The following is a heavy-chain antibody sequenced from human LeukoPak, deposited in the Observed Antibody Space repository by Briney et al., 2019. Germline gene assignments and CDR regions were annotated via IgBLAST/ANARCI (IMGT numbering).Heavy chain of an antibody. Sequence: GGSLRLSCAASGFTFSSYSMNWVRQAPGKGLEWVSSISSSSRYIYYADSVKGRFTISRDNAKNSLYLQMNSLRAEDTAVYYCARVDDDFWSGQHCYYYGMDVWGQGTTVTVSS. CDR3: ARVDDDFWSGQHCYYYGMDV. CDR1: GFTFSSYS. J-gene: IGHJ6*02. CDR2: ISSSSRYI. D-gene: IGHD3-3*01. V-gene: IGHV3-21*01.